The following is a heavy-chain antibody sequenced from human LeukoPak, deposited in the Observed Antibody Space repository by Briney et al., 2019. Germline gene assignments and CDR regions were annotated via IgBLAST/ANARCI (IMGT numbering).Heavy chain of an antibody. J-gene: IGHJ4*02. V-gene: IGHV1-24*01. CDR1: GYTLTELS. D-gene: IGHD3-22*01. CDR3: ATWTGGSGYYNY. Sequence: ASVKVSCKVSGYTLTELSMHWVRQAPGKRRERMGGFDPEDGETIYAQKFQGRVTMTEDTSTDTAYMELSSLRSEDTAVYYCATWTGGSGYYNYWGQGTLVTVSS. CDR2: FDPEDGET.